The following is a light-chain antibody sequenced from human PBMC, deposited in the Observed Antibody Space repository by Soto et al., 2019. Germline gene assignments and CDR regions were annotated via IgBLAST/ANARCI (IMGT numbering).Light chain of an antibody. Sequence: DIPMTQSPSSLSASVGDRVTITCRASQGISNFLAWYQQKPGKVPKLLIYGASTLQSGVASRFSGSGSGTDFTLTISSLQPEDVASYYCQKYNNVPVTFGGGTKVEIK. CDR1: QGISNF. V-gene: IGKV1-27*01. CDR3: QKYNNVPVT. J-gene: IGKJ4*01. CDR2: GAS.